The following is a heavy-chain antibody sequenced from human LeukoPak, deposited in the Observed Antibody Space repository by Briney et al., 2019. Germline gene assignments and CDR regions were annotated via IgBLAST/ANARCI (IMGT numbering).Heavy chain of an antibody. D-gene: IGHD6-19*01. J-gene: IGHJ4*02. CDR3: ATRAVAAPY. CDR2: IYSGGNT. CDR1: GFTVGNNH. V-gene: IGHV3-66*01. Sequence: GGSLRLSCAASGFTVGNNHMNWVRQAPGKGLEWVSLIYSGGNTQYADSVKCRFIIFRDSSKNTLYLQMNSLRVEDTAVYYCATRAVAAPYWGQGTLVTVSS.